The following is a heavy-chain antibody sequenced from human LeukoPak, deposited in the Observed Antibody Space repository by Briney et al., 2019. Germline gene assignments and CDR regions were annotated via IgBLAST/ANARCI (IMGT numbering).Heavy chain of an antibody. CDR2: ISSGGGNT. CDR3: AKDSRLIITYFDS. J-gene: IGHJ4*02. Sequence: GGSLRLSCATSGFTFTSYAMSWVRQAPGKGLGWLSGISSGGGNTYYADSVRGRLTISRDNSKNTLYLQMHSLRADDTAVYFCAKDSRLIITYFDSWGQGTLVTVSS. D-gene: IGHD3-22*01. V-gene: IGHV3-23*01. CDR1: GFTFTSYA.